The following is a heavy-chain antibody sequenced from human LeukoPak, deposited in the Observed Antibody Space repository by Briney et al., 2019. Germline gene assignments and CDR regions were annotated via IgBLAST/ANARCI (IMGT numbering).Heavy chain of an antibody. CDR3: ARSELGYNYYYMDV. CDR2: ISSSSSYI. V-gene: IGHV3-21*01. CDR1: GFTFSSYN. Sequence: GGSLRLSCAASGFTFSSYNMNWVRQAPGKGLEWVSSISSSSSYIYYAGSVKGRSTISRDNAKKSLYLQMNSLRVEDTAVYYCARSELGYNYYYMDVWGKGTTVTISS. D-gene: IGHD3-10*01. J-gene: IGHJ6*03.